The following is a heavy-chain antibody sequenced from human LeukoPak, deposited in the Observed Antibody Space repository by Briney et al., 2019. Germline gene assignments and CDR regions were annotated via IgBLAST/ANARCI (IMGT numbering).Heavy chain of an antibody. Sequence: SETLSLTCTVSGYSISSGYYWGWIRQPPGKGLEWIGSIYHSGSTYYNPSLKSRVTISVDTSKNQFSLKLSSVTAADTAVYYCARDYYGSDHAFDIWGQGTMVTVSS. J-gene: IGHJ3*02. CDR1: GYSISSGYY. V-gene: IGHV4-38-2*02. CDR2: IYHSGST. CDR3: ARDYYGSDHAFDI. D-gene: IGHD3-10*01.